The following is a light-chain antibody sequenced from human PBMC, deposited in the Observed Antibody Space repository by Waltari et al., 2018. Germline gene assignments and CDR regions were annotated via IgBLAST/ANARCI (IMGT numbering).Light chain of an antibody. CDR3: QQSYSST. CDR2: GSS. V-gene: IGKV1-39*01. CDR1: QSISDY. Sequence: DIQMTQSPPSLSASVGYRVTITCRASQSISDYLNWYQQKPGKAPKLMIYGSSILQSGVPSRFSGNGFGTDFTLTISSLQPEDFATYYCQQSYSSTFGPGTKVDIK. J-gene: IGKJ3*01.